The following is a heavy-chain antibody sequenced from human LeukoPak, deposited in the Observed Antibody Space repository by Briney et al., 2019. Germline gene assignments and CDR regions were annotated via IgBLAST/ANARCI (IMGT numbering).Heavy chain of an antibody. D-gene: IGHD6-13*01. CDR1: GGSISRGGYY. Sequence: SETLSLTWTVSGGSISRGGYYWSWLRPHPGTGLEWIVYIYYSGSTYYNPSLKSRLTISVHTSKNQFSLKLSSVTAADTAVYYCASGGYSSSWYGEYWFDPWGQGTLVTVSS. CDR2: IYYSGST. V-gene: IGHV4-31*02. CDR3: ASGGYSSSWYGEYWFDP. J-gene: IGHJ5*02.